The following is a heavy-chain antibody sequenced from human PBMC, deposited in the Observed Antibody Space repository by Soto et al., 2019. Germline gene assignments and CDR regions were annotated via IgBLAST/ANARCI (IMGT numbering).Heavy chain of an antibody. CDR3: ARGRFLLWFGEWNFDY. CDR1: GGSFSGYY. Sequence: QVQLQQWGAGLLKPSETLSLTCAVYGGSFSGYYWSWIRQPPGKGLEWIGEINHSGSTNYNPSLKSRVTIAVDTSKNQFSLKLSSVTAAYTAVYYCARGRFLLWFGEWNFDYWGQGTLVTVSS. V-gene: IGHV4-34*01. J-gene: IGHJ4*02. D-gene: IGHD3-10*01. CDR2: INHSGST.